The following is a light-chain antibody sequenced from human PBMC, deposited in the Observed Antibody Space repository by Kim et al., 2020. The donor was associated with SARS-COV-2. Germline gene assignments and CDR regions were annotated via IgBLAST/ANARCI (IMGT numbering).Light chain of an antibody. CDR1: KLVNKY. Sequence: SQGQTAIITCSGDKLVNKYVCWYQQKPGQSPVVLIYQDNQRPSGIPERFSGSNSGNTATLTISETQAMDEADYYCQTWDNSASAVVFGGGTQLTVL. CDR2: QDN. J-gene: IGLJ2*01. CDR3: QTWDNSASAVV. V-gene: IGLV3-1*01.